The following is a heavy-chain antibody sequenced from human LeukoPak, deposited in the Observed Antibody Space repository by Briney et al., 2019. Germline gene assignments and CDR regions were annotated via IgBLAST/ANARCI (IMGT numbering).Heavy chain of an antibody. CDR3: AKDPTMIVVHDAFDI. J-gene: IGHJ3*02. CDR1: GFTFSSYA. Sequence: PGGSLRPSCAASGFTFSSYAMSWVRQAPGKGLEWVSAISGSGGSTYYADSVKGRFTISRDNSKNTLYLQMNSLRAEDTAVYYCAKDPTMIVVHDAFDIWGQGTMVTVSS. D-gene: IGHD3-22*01. V-gene: IGHV3-23*01. CDR2: ISGSGGST.